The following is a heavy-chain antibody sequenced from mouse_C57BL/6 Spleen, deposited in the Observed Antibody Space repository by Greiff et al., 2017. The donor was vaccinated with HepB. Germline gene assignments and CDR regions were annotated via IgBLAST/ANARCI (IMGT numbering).Heavy chain of an antibody. J-gene: IGHJ4*01. CDR2: IDPNSGGT. CDR1: GYTFTSYW. D-gene: IGHD2-3*01. V-gene: IGHV1-72*01. CDR3: ARKGYDGYYSYAMDY. Sequence: VQLQQPGAELVKPGASVKLSCKASGYTFTSYWMHWVKQRPGRGLELIGRIDPNSGGTKYNEKFKSKATLTVDKPSSTAYMQRSSLTSEDSAVYYCARKGYDGYYSYAMDYWGQGTSVTVSS.